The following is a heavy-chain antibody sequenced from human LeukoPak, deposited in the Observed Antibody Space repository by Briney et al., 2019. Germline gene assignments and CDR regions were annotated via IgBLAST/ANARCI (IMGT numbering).Heavy chain of an antibody. V-gene: IGHV3-30*18. Sequence: GGSLRLSCAASGFTFSSYGMHWVRQAPGKGLEWVAVISYDGSNKYYADSVKGRFTISRDNSKNTLYLQMNSLRAEDTAVYYCAKDPSQGVIDYWGQGTLVTVSS. CDR1: GFTFSSYG. J-gene: IGHJ4*02. CDR2: ISYDGSNK. D-gene: IGHD3-10*01. CDR3: AKDPSQGVIDY.